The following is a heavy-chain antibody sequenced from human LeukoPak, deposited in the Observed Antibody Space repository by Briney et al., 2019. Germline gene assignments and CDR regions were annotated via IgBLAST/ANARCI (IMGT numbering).Heavy chain of an antibody. CDR3: AKAVVAAIGY. Sequence: GRSLRLSCAASGFTFSSYGMHWVRQAPGKGLEWVAVISYDGSNKYYADSVKGRFTISRDNSKNTLYLQMNSLRAEDTAVYYCAKAVVAAIGYWGQGTLVTVPS. V-gene: IGHV3-30*18. J-gene: IGHJ4*02. CDR2: ISYDGSNK. CDR1: GFTFSSYG. D-gene: IGHD2-15*01.